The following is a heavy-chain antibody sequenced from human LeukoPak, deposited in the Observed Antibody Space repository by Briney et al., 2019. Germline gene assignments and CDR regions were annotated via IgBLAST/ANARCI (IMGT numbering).Heavy chain of an antibody. CDR1: GFTLSSYE. D-gene: IGHD6-13*01. CDR2: ISRTGNSI. Sequence: GGSLRLSCAASGFTLSSYEMNWVRLAPGKGLEWTLYISRTGNSIYYADSVKGRFTISRDSAKNSLYLQMNSLRAEDTAVYYCARGPYSSNWYVDYWGQGTLVTVAS. V-gene: IGHV3-48*03. CDR3: ARGPYSSNWYVDY. J-gene: IGHJ4*02.